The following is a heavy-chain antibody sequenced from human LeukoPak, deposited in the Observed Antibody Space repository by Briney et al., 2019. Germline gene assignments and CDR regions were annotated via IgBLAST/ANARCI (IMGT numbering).Heavy chain of an antibody. V-gene: IGHV3-30-3*01. CDR3: ARDREVYFDY. D-gene: IGHD1-26*01. CDR1: GFTFSSYA. J-gene: IGHJ4*02. CDR2: ISYDGSNT. Sequence: PGGSLRLSCAASGFTFSSYAMHWVRQAPGKGLEWVGGISYDGSNTYYAHPLKGGVTISRDSSKNTLYLQMNTLRAEDTGVYYCARDREVYFDYWGRRTLVSVS.